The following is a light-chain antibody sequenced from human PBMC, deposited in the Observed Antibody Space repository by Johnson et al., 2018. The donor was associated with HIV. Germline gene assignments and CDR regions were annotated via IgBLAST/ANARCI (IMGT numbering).Light chain of an antibody. V-gene: IGLV1-51*01. CDR1: SSNIGNNY. CDR2: DNN. J-gene: IGLJ1*01. Sequence: QAVLTQPPSVSAAPGQKVTISCSGSSSNIGNNYVSWYQQLPGTAPKLLIYDNNKRPSGIPDRFSGSKSGTSATLGITGLQTGDEAEYYCGTWDSSLSALYVCGTGTKVTVL. CDR3: GTWDSSLSALYV.